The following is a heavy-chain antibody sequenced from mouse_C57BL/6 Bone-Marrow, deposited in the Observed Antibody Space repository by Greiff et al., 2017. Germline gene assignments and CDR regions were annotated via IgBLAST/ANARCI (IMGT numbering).Heavy chain of an antibody. D-gene: IGHD2-2*01. J-gene: IGHJ1*03. V-gene: IGHV1-53*01. CDR2: INPSNGGT. Sequence: QVQLQQPGTELVKPGASVKLSCKASGYTFTSYWMHWVKQRPGQGLEWIGNINPSNGGTNYNEKFKSKATLTVDKSASTAYMQLSSLTSEDSAVYYCGYYGYDGPCWYFDVWGTGTTVTVSS. CDR1: GYTFTSYW. CDR3: GYYGYDGPCWYFDV.